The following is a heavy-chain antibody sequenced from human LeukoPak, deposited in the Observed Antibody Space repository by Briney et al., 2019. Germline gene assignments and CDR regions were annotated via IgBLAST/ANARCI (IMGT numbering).Heavy chain of an antibody. D-gene: IGHD6-6*01. CDR2: ISSSGSTI. V-gene: IGHV3-48*03. CDR3: ASQRIAARVDY. CDR1: GFTFSTYE. J-gene: IGHJ4*02. Sequence: GGSLRLSCAASGFTFSTYEMNWVRQAPGKGLEWVSYISSSGSTIYYADSVKGRFTISRDNAKNSLYLQMNSLRAEDTAVYYCASQRIAARVDYWGQGTLVTVSS.